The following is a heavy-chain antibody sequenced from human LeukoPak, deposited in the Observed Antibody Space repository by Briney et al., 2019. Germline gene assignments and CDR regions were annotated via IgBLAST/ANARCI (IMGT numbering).Heavy chain of an antibody. V-gene: IGHV4-34*01. CDR3: ARDLALRSPYYYYYYYMDV. J-gene: IGHJ6*03. CDR1: GGSFSGYY. Sequence: PSETLSLTCAVYGGSFSGYYWSWIRQPPGKGLEWIGEINHSGSTNYNPSLKSRVTISVDTSKNQFSLKLSSVTAADTAVYYCARDLALRSPYYYYYYYMDVWGKGTTVTVSS. CDR2: INHSGST. D-gene: IGHD4-17*01.